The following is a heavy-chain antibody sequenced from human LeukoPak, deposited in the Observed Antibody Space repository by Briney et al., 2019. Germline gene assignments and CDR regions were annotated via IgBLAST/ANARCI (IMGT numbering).Heavy chain of an antibody. CDR2: IYHSGST. D-gene: IGHD3-10*01. CDR1: GYSISSGYY. V-gene: IGHV4-38-2*01. Sequence: SSETLSLTCAVSGYSISSGYYWGWIRQPPGKGLEWIGSIYHSGSTYYNPSLKSRVTISVDTSKNQFSLKLSSVTAADTAVYYCARSNYYALSWFDPWGQGTLVTVSS. CDR3: ARSNYYALSWFDP. J-gene: IGHJ5*02.